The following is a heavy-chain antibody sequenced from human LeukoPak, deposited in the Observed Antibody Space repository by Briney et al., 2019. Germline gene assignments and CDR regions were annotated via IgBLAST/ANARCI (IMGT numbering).Heavy chain of an antibody. J-gene: IGHJ5*02. Sequence: PSETLSLTCTVSGGSISSYYWSWIRQPPGKGLEWIGYIYYSGSTNYNPSLKSRVTISVDTSKNQFSLKLSSVTAADTAVYYCARDYYVWGSYRPLRWFDPWGQGTLVTVSS. CDR1: GGSISSYY. V-gene: IGHV4-59*01. D-gene: IGHD3-16*02. CDR2: IYYSGST. CDR3: ARDYYVWGSYRPLRWFDP.